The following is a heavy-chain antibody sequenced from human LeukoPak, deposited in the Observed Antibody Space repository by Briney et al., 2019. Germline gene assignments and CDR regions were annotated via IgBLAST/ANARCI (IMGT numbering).Heavy chain of an antibody. J-gene: IGHJ4*02. CDR3: ATVGRRRISGWFDY. D-gene: IGHD6-19*01. CDR2: FDPEDGET. V-gene: IGHV1-24*01. Sequence: GASVKVSCKVSGYTLTELSMHWVRQAPGKGLEWMGGFDPEDGETIYAQKFQGRVTMTEDTSTDTAYMELSSLRSEDTAVYYCATVGRRRISGWFDYWGQGTLVTVSS. CDR1: GYTLTELS.